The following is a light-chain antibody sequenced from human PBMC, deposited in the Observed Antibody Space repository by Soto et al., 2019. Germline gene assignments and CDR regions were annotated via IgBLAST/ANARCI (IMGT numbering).Light chain of an antibody. CDR2: GAS. CDR3: HQYGSSPRT. J-gene: IGKJ1*01. Sequence: EIVLTQSPGTLSLSPGERATLSCRASQTVSSSNLAWYQQKPGQAPKVLIYGASSRAAGIPDRFSGSGSGTDFTLSISILEPEDFAVYYCHQYGSSPRTFGPGTKVVI. CDR1: QTVSSSN. V-gene: IGKV3-20*01.